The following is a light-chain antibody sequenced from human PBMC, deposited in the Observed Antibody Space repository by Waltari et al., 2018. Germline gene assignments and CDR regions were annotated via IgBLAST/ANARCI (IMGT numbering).Light chain of an antibody. Sequence: EIVLTQSPATLSVSPGERATLSCRASQSVSTKVAWYQQRPGQAPRLLIYAAFSRATGVPARFGGSGSETDFTLTISGLQSEDFAVYYCQHYEGWPPWTFGQGTKV. V-gene: IGKV3-15*01. J-gene: IGKJ1*01. CDR2: AAF. CDR1: QSVSTK. CDR3: QHYEGWPPWT.